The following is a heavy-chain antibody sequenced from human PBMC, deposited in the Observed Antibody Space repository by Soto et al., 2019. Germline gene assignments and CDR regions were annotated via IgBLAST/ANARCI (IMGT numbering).Heavy chain of an antibody. CDR2: ISAYNGNT. Sequence: VASVKVSCKASGYTFTSYGISWVRQAPGQGLEWMGWISAYNGNTNYAQKLQGRVTMTTDTSTSTAYMELRSLRSDDTAVYYCARDQRITMVRGVITPEIGWFDPWGQGTLVTVSS. J-gene: IGHJ5*02. CDR1: GYTFTSYG. D-gene: IGHD3-10*01. V-gene: IGHV1-18*01. CDR3: ARDQRITMVRGVITPEIGWFDP.